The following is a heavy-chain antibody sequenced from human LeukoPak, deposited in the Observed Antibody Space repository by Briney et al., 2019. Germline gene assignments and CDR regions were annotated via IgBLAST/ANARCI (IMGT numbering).Heavy chain of an antibody. CDR2: IYNSRST. V-gene: IGHV4-30-4*01. CDR1: GGSINSGHYY. CDR3: ARVLAGSTINFDS. J-gene: IGHJ4*02. D-gene: IGHD6-13*01. Sequence: PSQTLSLTCTVSGGSINSGHYYWSWIRQPPGKGLEWIGHIYNSRSTTYNPSLKSRVTISVDTSKNQFSLKLYSVTAADTAVYYCARVLAGSTINFDSWGQGTLVTVSS.